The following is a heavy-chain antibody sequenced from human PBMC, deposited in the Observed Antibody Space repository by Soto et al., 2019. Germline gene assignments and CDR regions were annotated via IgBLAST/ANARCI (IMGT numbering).Heavy chain of an antibody. CDR1: GFTFSSYA. Sequence: QVQLVESGGGVVQPGRSLRLSCAASGFTFSSYAMHWVRQAPGKGLEWVAVISYDGSNKYYADSVKGRFTISRDNSKNTLYLQMNSLRAEDTAVYYCARAEMATITTPDYWGQGTLVTVSS. CDR3: ARAEMATITTPDY. J-gene: IGHJ4*02. D-gene: IGHD5-12*01. V-gene: IGHV3-30-3*01. CDR2: ISYDGSNK.